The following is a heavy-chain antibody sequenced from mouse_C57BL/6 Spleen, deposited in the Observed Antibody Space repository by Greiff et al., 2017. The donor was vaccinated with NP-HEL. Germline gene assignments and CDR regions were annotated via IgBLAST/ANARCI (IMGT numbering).Heavy chain of an antibody. D-gene: IGHD2-2*01. V-gene: IGHV1-54*01. CDR3: ARAESYGYDLAWFAY. Sequence: VQLQQSGAELVRPGTSVKVSCKASGYAFTNYLIEWVKQRPGQGLEWIGVINPGSGGTNYNEKFKGKATLTADKSSSTAYMQLSSLPSEDSAVYFGARAESYGYDLAWFAYWGQGTLVTVSA. J-gene: IGHJ3*01. CDR1: GYAFTNYL. CDR2: INPGSGGT.